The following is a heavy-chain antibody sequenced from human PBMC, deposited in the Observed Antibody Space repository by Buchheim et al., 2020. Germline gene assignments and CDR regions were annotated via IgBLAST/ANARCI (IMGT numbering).Heavy chain of an antibody. Sequence: EVQLVESGGGLVQPGGSLRLSCAASGFTFSSYSMNWVRQAPGKGLEWVSYISSSSSYTNYADSVKGRFTISRDNAKNSLYLQMNSLRAEDTAVYYCARAPGTLRRAFDYWGQGTL. CDR3: ARAPGTLRRAFDY. V-gene: IGHV3-48*04. CDR2: ISSSSSYT. D-gene: IGHD1-26*01. J-gene: IGHJ4*02. CDR1: GFTFSSYS.